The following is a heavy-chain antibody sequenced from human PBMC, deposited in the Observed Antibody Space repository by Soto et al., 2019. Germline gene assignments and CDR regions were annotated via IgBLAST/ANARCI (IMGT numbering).Heavy chain of an antibody. V-gene: IGHV1-46*01. CDR3: ASSPAFSSSWYGIPPDPSHGMDV. CDR1: GYTFTSFY. CDR2: INPSGGIT. D-gene: IGHD6-13*01. Sequence: QMQLVQSGAEVKRPGASVRVSCKSSGYTFTSFYIHWVRQAPGQGLEWMGIINPSGGITNFAQRFKGRVTMTRDTSTNTHYMELSSLKSDDTAVYYCASSPAFSSSWYGIPPDPSHGMDVWGQGTTVTVS. J-gene: IGHJ6*02.